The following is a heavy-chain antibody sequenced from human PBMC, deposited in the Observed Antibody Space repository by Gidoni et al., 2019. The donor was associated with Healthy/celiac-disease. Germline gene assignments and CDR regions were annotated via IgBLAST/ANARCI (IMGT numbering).Heavy chain of an antibody. CDR1: GFTFSSYS. J-gene: IGHJ3*02. CDR2: ISSSSSYI. Sequence: EVQLVESGGGLVKPGGSLRLSCAASGFTFSSYSMNWVRQAPGKGLEWVSSISSSSSYIYYADSVKGRFTISRDNAKNSLYLQMNSLRAEDTAVYYCAGGRGGSDPDNDAFDIWGQGTMVTVSS. D-gene: IGHD3-16*01. CDR3: AGGRGGSDPDNDAFDI. V-gene: IGHV3-21*01.